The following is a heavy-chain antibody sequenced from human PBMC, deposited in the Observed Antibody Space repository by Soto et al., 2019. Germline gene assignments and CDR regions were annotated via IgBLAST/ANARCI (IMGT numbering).Heavy chain of an antibody. CDR1: GFTFSSYG. CDR3: ARRGSGTYSIDY. CDR2: IWSDGSNK. Sequence: VQLVESGGGVVQPGRSLRLSCAASGFTFSSYGMHWVRQAPGKGLEWMAIIWSDGSNKYYADSVKGRCTISIDNSKNTLYLQMNRLRVEDTAVYSCARRGSGTYSIDYWGQGTLVTVSS. J-gene: IGHJ4*02. V-gene: IGHV3-33*01. D-gene: IGHD1-26*01.